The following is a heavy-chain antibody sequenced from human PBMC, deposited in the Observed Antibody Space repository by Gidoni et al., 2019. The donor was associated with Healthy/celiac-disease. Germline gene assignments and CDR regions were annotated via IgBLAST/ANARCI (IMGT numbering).Heavy chain of an antibody. CDR1: GSSLSGGYY. Sequence: QEQLQESGPGLVKPSETQSPTRTGSGSSLSGGYYWGWIRQPPGKGLDWIGSIYHSGSTYYHPSLQGRVTISVDPSKNQFSLKLSSVTAADTAVYYCARSGVLNWFDPWVQGTLVTVSS. D-gene: IGHD7-27*01. V-gene: IGHV4-38-2*02. J-gene: IGHJ5*02. CDR2: IYHSGST. CDR3: ARSGVLNWFDP.